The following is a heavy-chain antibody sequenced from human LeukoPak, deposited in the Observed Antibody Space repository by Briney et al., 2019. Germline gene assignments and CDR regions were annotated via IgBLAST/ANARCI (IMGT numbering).Heavy chain of an antibody. J-gene: IGHJ6*03. CDR1: GYTFADYY. CDR3: ARDVGGGYANYMDV. Sequence: ASVKVSCKASGYTFADYYMHWVRQAPGQGLEWMGWINPNSGGTNYAQKFQGRVTMTRDTSISTAYMELSRLRSDDTAVYYCARDVGGGYANYMDVWGKGTTVTVSS. V-gene: IGHV1-2*02. D-gene: IGHD3-3*01. CDR2: INPNSGGT.